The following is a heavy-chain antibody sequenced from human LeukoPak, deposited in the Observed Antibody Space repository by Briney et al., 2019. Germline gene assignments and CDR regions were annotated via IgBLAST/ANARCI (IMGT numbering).Heavy chain of an antibody. CDR3: ARNSYWASGV. CDR1: GFTFRTYW. CDR2: IKEDGGDN. J-gene: IGHJ4*02. Sequence: GGSLRLSCAASGFTFRTYWMTWVRQAPGKGLEWVANIKEDGGDNYYVDSVKGRFTISRDNTKNLLYLQMNRLRVEDTAIYYCARNSYWASGVWGQGTLVTVSS. D-gene: IGHD2-8*02. V-gene: IGHV3-7*01.